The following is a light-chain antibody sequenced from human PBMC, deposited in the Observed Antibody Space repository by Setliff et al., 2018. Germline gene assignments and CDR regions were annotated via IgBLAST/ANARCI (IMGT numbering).Light chain of an antibody. Sequence: AIQLTQSPSSLSASVGDRVTITCRASQGVSRALAWYQQKPGKATQVLISGASNLESGVPSRFSGSGSGTDFTLTINGLQPEDFATYYCQQFSSSPLTFGGGTKWIS. CDR3: QQFSSSPLT. J-gene: IGKJ4*01. CDR1: QGVSRA. V-gene: IGKV1-13*02. CDR2: GAS.